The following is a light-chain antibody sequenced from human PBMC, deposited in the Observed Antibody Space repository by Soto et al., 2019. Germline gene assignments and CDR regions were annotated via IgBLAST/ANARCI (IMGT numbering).Light chain of an antibody. J-gene: IGLJ1*01. CDR2: EVS. Sequence: QSALTQPASVSGSPGQSITISCTGTSSDVGGYNYVSWYQQHPGKAPKLMIYEVSNRPSGVSNRFSGSKSGNTASLTISGLQAEEEADHYCSSYTSRSTDVFGTGTKVTVL. CDR3: SSYTSRSTDV. CDR1: SSDVGGYNY. V-gene: IGLV2-14*01.